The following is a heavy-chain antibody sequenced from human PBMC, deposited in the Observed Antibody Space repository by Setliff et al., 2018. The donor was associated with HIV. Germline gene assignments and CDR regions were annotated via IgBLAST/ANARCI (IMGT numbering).Heavy chain of an antibody. D-gene: IGHD6-13*01. Sequence: SETLSLTCTVSGGSISSGYYWGWIRQPPGERLEWLGSIFDSGSTSYNPSLSGRLTISVDTSKNQVSLRLSSVTAADTGVYYCARHRDPPGSRWIFYYYYMDLWGGGTTVTVSS. V-gene: IGHV4-39*01. CDR3: ARHRDPPGSRWIFYYYYMDL. CDR2: IFDSGST. J-gene: IGHJ6*03. CDR1: GGSISSGYY.